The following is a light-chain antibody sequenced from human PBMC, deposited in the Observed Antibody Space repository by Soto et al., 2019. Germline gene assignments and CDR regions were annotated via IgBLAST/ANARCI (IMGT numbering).Light chain of an antibody. CDR2: DAS. CDR1: QSVTTF. Sequence: EIVLTQSPATLSLSPGERATLSCRASQSVTTFLAWYQQKPGQALRLLIYDASSRATGIPARFGGSGSGTDFTLTISSLEPEDFAVYYCQQRINWPLTFGGGTKVEIK. V-gene: IGKV3-11*01. CDR3: QQRINWPLT. J-gene: IGKJ4*01.